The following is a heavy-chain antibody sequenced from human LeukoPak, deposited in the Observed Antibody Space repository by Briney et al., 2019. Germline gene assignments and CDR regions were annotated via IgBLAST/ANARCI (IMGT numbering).Heavy chain of an antibody. J-gene: IGHJ5*02. CDR3: ARDLGQYYDTSDSWFDP. CDR2: ISGSGSGSST. Sequence: GGSLRLSCAASGFTFSSSAMSWVRQAPGKGLEWVSTISGSGSGSSTYYADSVKGRFTISRDNAKNTLNLQMNSLRAEDTAVYYCARDLGQYYDTSDSWFDPWGQGTLVTVSS. V-gene: IGHV3-23*01. CDR1: GFTFSSSA. D-gene: IGHD3-22*01.